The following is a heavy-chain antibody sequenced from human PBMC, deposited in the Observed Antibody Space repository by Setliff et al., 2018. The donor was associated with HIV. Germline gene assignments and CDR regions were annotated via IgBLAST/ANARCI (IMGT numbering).Heavy chain of an antibody. D-gene: IGHD2-15*01. V-gene: IGHV3-74*01. CDR3: ATGCSGGSFFDH. J-gene: IGHJ4*02. CDR1: GLNFTNYW. CDR2: INIDGSSA. Sequence: GESLKISCATSGLNFTNYWMHWVRQAPGKGLVSVSRINIDGSSAKYADFVKGRFTVSRDNAKGTLYLQMNTLRPDDTAVYFCATGCSGGSFFDHWGQGNMVTVSS.